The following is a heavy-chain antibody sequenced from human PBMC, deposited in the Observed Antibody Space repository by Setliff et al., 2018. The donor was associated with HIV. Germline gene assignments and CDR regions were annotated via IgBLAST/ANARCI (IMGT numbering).Heavy chain of an antibody. Sequence: PSETLSLTCAVYGASFSGYYWSWIRQPPGKGLEWIGEINLSRSTDYNPSLKSRVTISVDTSKNQFSLNLNSVTAADTAVYYCSNWNTTVDADSWGQGTLVTVSS. V-gene: IGHV4-34*01. CDR3: SNWNTTVDADS. J-gene: IGHJ4*02. D-gene: IGHD1-1*01. CDR2: INLSRST. CDR1: GASFSGYY.